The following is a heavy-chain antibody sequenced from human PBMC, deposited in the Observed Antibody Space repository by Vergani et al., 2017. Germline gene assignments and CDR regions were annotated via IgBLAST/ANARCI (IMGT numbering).Heavy chain of an antibody. CDR2: ISWDGGST. J-gene: IGHJ4*02. V-gene: IGHV3-43*01. Sequence: EVQLVESGGVVVQPGGSLRLSCAASGFTFDDYTMHWVRQAPGKGLEWVSLISWDGGSTYYADSVKGRFTISRYNSKNSLYLQMNSLRTEDTALYYCAKDRGRGWAMNFDYWGQGTLVTVSS. CDR1: GFTFDDYT. D-gene: IGHD6-19*01. CDR3: AKDRGRGWAMNFDY.